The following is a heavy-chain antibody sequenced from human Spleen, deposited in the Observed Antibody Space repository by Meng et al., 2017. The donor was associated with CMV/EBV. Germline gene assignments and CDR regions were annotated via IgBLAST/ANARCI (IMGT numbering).Heavy chain of an antibody. Sequence: SETLSLTCTVSGGSIASNTYYWGWIRQPPGKGLEWIGNIYYSGTTYYNPSLKTRVTIFVDTSKNQFSLNLNFVTAADTAVYYCARARRGYSYAYFDYWGQGTLVTVSS. D-gene: IGHD5-18*01. CDR2: IYYSGTT. J-gene: IGHJ4*02. V-gene: IGHV4-39*07. CDR1: GGSIASNTYY. CDR3: ARARRGYSYAYFDY.